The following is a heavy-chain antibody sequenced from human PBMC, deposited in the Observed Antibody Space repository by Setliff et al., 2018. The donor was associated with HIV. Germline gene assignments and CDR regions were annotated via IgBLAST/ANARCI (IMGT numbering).Heavy chain of an antibody. D-gene: IGHD5-18*01. Sequence: SETLSLTCTVSGGSISSGVYYWSWIRQHPGKGLEWIGYIYYSGSTYYTPSLKSRVPMSVDTSKNQFSLKLSSVTAADTAVYYCARGTSNTAMESYYFDYWGQGTLVTVSS. J-gene: IGHJ4*02. CDR1: GGSISSGVYY. V-gene: IGHV4-31*03. CDR3: ARGTSNTAMESYYFDY. CDR2: IYYSGST.